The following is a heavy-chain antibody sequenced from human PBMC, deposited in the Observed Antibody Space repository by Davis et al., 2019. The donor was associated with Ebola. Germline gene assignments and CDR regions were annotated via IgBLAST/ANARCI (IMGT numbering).Heavy chain of an antibody. CDR1: GFTFSSYA. CDR3: AKGGGTSSSDFRRT. Sequence: ESLKISCAASGFTFSSYAMSWVRQAPGKGLEWVSAISGSGGSTYYADSVKGRFTISRDNSKNTLYLQMNSLRAEDTAVYYCAKGGGTSSSDFRRTWGQGTLVTVSS. D-gene: IGHD6-6*01. V-gene: IGHV3-23*01. CDR2: ISGSGGST. J-gene: IGHJ5*02.